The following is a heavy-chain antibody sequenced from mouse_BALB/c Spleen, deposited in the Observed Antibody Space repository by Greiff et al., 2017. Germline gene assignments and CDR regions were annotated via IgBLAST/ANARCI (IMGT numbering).Heavy chain of an antibody. J-gene: IGHJ3*01. CDR3: ARDGMITTAD. D-gene: IGHD2-4*01. CDR1: GFTFSDYY. CDR2: ISDGGSYT. Sequence: EVKVVESGGGLVKPGGSLKLSCAASGFTFSDYYMYWVSQTPEKRLEWVATISDGGSYTYYPDRVKGRYTISTDNAKNNLYLQMSSLKSEDTAMYYCARDGMITTADWGQGTLVTVSA. V-gene: IGHV5-4*02.